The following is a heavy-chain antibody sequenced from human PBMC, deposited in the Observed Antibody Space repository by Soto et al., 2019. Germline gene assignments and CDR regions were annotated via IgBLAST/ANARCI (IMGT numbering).Heavy chain of an antibody. D-gene: IGHD5-12*01. CDR3: KRDVVASSPPGADD. J-gene: IGHJ4*02. Sequence: EVQLLGSGGGLVRPGGSLRLSCAGSGFTFSSYPMSWVRQAPGKGPEWVAAIKAAGGDTYYADSVKGRFTISRDNFNDILYLQMNSLTVEDTAMYYCKRDVVASSPPGADDWGQGTMVTVSS. CDR2: IKAAGGDT. CDR1: GFTFSSYP. V-gene: IGHV3-23*01.